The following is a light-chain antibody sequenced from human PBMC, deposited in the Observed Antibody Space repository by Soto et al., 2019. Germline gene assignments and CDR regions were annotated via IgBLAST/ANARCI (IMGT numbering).Light chain of an antibody. CDR2: EVT. Sequence: QSALTQPACVSGSPGQSITISCTGTPSDIGRYNYVSWYQQFPGKVPKHLIYEVTSRPSEVSARFSGSKSGSTASLTISGLQAEDEADYYCSLYSTTSSPHVLFGGGTKLTVL. V-gene: IGLV2-14*01. J-gene: IGLJ2*01. CDR1: PSDIGRYNY. CDR3: SLYSTTSSPHVL.